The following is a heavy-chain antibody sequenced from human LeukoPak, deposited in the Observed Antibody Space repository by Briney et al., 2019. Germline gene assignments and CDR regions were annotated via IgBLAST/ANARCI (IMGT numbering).Heavy chain of an antibody. J-gene: IGHJ6*02. CDR1: GFTFSSHW. Sequence: GGSLRLSCAASGFTFSSHWMTWVRQAPGKGLEWVANIKEDGTRKNYMDSVKGRFTISRDNAKNSLYLQMSSLRDEDTAVYYCARDAGNSGYGMDVWGQGTTVTVSS. V-gene: IGHV3-7*01. D-gene: IGHD6-19*01. CDR2: IKEDGTRK. CDR3: ARDAGNSGYGMDV.